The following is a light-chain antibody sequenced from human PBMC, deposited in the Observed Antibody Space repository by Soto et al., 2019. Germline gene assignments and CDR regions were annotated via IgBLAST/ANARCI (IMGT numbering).Light chain of an antibody. Sequence: QSVLTQPPSVSEAPRQRVTISCSGSSSNIGNNAVNWYQQLPGKAPKLLIYDDDLLPSGVSDRFSGSKSGTSASLAISGLQTGDEADYYCGTWDSSLSAVVFGGGTKVTVL. CDR3: GTWDSSLSAVV. CDR2: DDD. J-gene: IGLJ2*01. V-gene: IGLV1-36*01. CDR1: SSNIGNNA.